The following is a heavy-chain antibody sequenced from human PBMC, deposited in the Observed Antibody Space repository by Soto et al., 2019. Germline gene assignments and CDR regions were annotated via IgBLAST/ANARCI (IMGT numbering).Heavy chain of an antibody. CDR1: GYTFTGYY. D-gene: IGHD4-17*01. V-gene: IGHV1-2*04. Sequence: QVQLVQSGAEVKKPGASVKVSCKASGYTFTGYYMHWVRQAPGQGLEWMGWINPNSGGTNYAQKFQGWVTMTRDTSISTAYMELRSPLSDDTAVYYCARDMTVTTGLDYWGQGTLVTVSS. CDR2: INPNSGGT. J-gene: IGHJ4*02. CDR3: ARDMTVTTGLDY.